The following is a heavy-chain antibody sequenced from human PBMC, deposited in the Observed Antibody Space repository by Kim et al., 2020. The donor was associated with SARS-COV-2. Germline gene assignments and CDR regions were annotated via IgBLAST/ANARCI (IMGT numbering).Heavy chain of an antibody. Sequence: GGSLRLSCAASGFTFSSYAMHWVRQAPGKGLEWVAVISYDGSNKYYADSVKGRFTISRDNSKNTLYLQMNSLRAEDTAVYYCARDEGYCSGGSCLYYYYYGMDVWGQGTTVTVSS. V-gene: IGHV3-30*04. D-gene: IGHD2-15*01. J-gene: IGHJ6*02. CDR3: ARDEGYCSGGSCLYYYYYGMDV. CDR2: ISYDGSNK. CDR1: GFTFSSYA.